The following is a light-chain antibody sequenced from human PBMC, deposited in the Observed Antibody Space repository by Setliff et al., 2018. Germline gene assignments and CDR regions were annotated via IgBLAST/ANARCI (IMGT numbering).Light chain of an antibody. J-gene: IGLJ1*01. CDR2: DVT. Sequence: QSVLAQPASVSGSPGQAITISCTGTSSDVGGYDLVSWYQQYPGKAPKLMVYDVTKRPSGVSNRFSGSKSGNTASLTISGLHAEDEADYYCSSYAGGTMFFGTGTKVTVL. CDR3: SSYAGGTMF. CDR1: SSDVGGYDL. V-gene: IGLV2-23*02.